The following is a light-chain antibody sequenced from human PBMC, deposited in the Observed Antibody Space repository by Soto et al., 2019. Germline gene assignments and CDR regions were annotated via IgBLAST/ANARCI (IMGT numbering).Light chain of an antibody. J-gene: IGKJ5*01. Sequence: EIVFTQSPATLSLSPGERATLSCRASQSVSNYLSWYQQKPGQAPRLLMYETSRRATRIPARFSGSGSGTDFTLTISSLETEEFAVYYCQKRHNWRDTFGQGKRLEIK. V-gene: IGKV3-11*01. CDR1: QSVSNY. CDR3: QKRHNWRDT. CDR2: ETS.